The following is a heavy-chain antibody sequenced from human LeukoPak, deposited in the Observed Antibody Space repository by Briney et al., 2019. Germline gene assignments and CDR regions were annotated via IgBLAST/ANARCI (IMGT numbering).Heavy chain of an antibody. CDR1: GFTFSSYW. V-gene: IGHV3-74*01. CDR3: ARVFGFRGYRDGYNLVDY. D-gene: IGHD5-24*01. Sequence: PGGSLRLSCAASGFTFSSYWMHWVRQPPGKGLVWVSRINSDGSSTSYADSVKGRFTISRDNAKNTLYLQMNSLRAEDTAVYYCARVFGFRGYRDGYNLVDYWGQGTLVTVSS. J-gene: IGHJ4*02. CDR2: INSDGSST.